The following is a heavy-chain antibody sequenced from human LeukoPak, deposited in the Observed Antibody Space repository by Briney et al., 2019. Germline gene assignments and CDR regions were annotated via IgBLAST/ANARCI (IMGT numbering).Heavy chain of an antibody. V-gene: IGHV3-74*01. CDR1: GFTFSNYW. CDR2: INRDGRST. Sequence: GGSLRLSCAASGFTFSNYWMHWVRQAPGKGLVWVSRINRDGRSTNYADSVKGRFTISRDNAKNTVFLQMNSLEADDTAVYYCTTGGHYFGSWGQGTLVIVSS. J-gene: IGHJ4*02. CDR3: TTGGHYFGS. D-gene: IGHD3-10*01.